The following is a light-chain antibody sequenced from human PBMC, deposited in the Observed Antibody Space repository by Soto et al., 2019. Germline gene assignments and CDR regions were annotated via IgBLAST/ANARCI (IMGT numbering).Light chain of an antibody. CDR2: DAS. V-gene: IGKV1-33*01. CDR3: QQYENLPT. J-gene: IGKJ5*01. Sequence: DIQMAQAPSSLSASLGDSVTITCQASQNINNYLNWYQQKPGRAPQLLIYDASNLEAGVPSRFRGSGSGTDFTFTISRLQPEDIATYYCQQYENLPTFGQGTRLEIK. CDR1: QNINNY.